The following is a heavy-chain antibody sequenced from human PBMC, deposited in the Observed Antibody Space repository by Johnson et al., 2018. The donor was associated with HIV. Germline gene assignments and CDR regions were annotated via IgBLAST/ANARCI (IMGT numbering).Heavy chain of an antibody. CDR1: GFTFSSYG. J-gene: IGHJ3*02. CDR2: IWYDGSNK. D-gene: IGHD3-22*01. CDR3: AKTYYYDSSGSRAFDI. V-gene: IGHV3-33*06. Sequence: QVQLVESGGGVVQPGRSLRLSCAASGFTFSSYGMHWVRQAPGKGLEWVAVIWYDGSNKYFADSVKGRFTISRDHSKNTLYLQMNSLRADDTAVYYCAKTYYYDSSGSRAFDIWCQGTMVTVSS.